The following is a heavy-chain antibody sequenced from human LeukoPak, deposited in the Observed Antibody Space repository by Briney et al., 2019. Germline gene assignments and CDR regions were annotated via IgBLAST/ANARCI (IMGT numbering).Heavy chain of an antibody. D-gene: IGHD3-10*01. CDR2: IYTSGST. J-gene: IGHJ5*02. Sequence: SETLSLTCTVSGYSISTGYYWDWIRQPPGKGLEWIGRIYTSGSTNYNPSLKSRVTMSVDTSKNQFSLKLSSVTAADTAVYYCARDLPDYYGSGSYWYNWFDPWGQGTLVTVSS. CDR1: GYSISTGYY. CDR3: ARDLPDYYGSGSYWYNWFDP. V-gene: IGHV4-38-2*02.